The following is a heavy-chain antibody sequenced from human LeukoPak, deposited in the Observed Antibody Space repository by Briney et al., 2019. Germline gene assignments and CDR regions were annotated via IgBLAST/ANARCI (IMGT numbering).Heavy chain of an antibody. J-gene: IGHJ5*02. V-gene: IGHV4-4*07. CDR3: AREGDQLVRGLCWFDP. CDR2: IYTSGST. CDR1: GGSLSSYY. D-gene: IGHD6-13*01. Sequence: SETLSLTCTVSGGSLSSYYWNWIRQPAGKGLEWIGRIYTSGSTNYNPSLKSRVTMSVDTSKNQFSLKLSSVTAADTAVYYCAREGDQLVRGLCWFDPWGQGTLVTVSS.